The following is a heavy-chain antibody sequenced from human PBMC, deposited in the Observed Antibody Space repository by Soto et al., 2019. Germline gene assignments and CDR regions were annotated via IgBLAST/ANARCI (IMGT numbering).Heavy chain of an antibody. CDR2: IWYDGNNK. J-gene: IGHJ6*02. Sequence: QVQLVESGGGVVQPGRSLRLSCAASGFTFSSSGMHWVRQAPGKGLEWVAVIWYDGNNKYYADSVKGRFTISRDNSKNTLFLQMNSLRAEDTAVYYCARDGGSNYGRYYYYGLDVWGQGTTVTVSS. CDR3: ARDGGSNYGRYYYYGLDV. CDR1: GFTFSSSG. V-gene: IGHV3-33*01. D-gene: IGHD4-4*01.